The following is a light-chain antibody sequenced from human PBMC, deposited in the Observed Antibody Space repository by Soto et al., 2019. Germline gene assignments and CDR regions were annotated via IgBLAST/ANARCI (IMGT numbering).Light chain of an antibody. CDR1: QSISSW. J-gene: IGKJ2*01. CDR3: QQYNSYLYT. CDR2: DAS. Sequence: IQMTQSPSTLSASVGVGVTITCRASQSISSWLAWYQQKPGKAPKLLIYDASSLESGDPSRFSGSGSGTEYTLTVSSRQPDDLETDYCQQYNSYLYTFGQGTKLEIK. V-gene: IGKV1-5*01.